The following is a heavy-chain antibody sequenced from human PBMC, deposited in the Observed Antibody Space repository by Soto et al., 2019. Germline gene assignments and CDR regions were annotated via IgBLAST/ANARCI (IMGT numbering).Heavy chain of an antibody. D-gene: IGHD3-3*01. CDR3: EPANVNSTIGD. J-gene: IGHJ4*02. CDR1: DGSISSYDW. Sequence: SGTLSLTCVVSDGSISSYDWWTWVRQPPGKDLEWIVKMYHSGGADYSPSLKSRVTISADSSKNHFSLRLTGVTAADTAVYYCEPANVNSTIGDWSQGT. CDR2: MYHSGGA. V-gene: IGHV4-4*02.